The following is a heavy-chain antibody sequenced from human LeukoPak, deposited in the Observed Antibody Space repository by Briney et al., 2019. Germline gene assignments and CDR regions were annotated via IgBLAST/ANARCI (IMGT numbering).Heavy chain of an antibody. V-gene: IGHV3-7*01. CDR1: GFTFNTLW. CDR2: IKEDGSKT. D-gene: IGHD3-22*01. CDR3: APQTMILVL. J-gene: IGHJ4*02. Sequence: GGSLRLSCVASGFTFNTLWVSWARQAPGKGLEWVANIKEDGSKTDYVDSVKGRFTISRDNAKNSVFLQMNSLRAEDTAVYYCAPQTMILVLGGQGTLVTVSS.